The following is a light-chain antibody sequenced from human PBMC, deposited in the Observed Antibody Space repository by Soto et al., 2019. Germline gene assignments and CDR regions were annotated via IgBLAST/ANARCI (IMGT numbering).Light chain of an antibody. CDR3: QSYDSSLSGAI. J-gene: IGLJ2*01. V-gene: IGLV1-40*01. CDR1: NSNIGAGYE. Sequence: QSVLTQPPSVSGAPGQRITFSCTGSNSNIGAGYEVHWYQQLPETAPKLLIYDSINRPSGVPDRFSGSKSGTSASLAITGLQAGDEADYYCQSYDSSLSGAIFGGGTKLTVL. CDR2: DSI.